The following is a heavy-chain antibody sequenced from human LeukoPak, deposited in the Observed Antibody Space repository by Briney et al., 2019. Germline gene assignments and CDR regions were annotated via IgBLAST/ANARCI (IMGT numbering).Heavy chain of an antibody. Sequence: PGGSLRLSCAASGFTVSSNYMSWVRQAPGKGLEWVSVIYSGGDTFYADSVKSRFTISRDNSKNTLYLQMNSLRAEDTAVYYCASRATVTTSLYFDYWGQGTLVTVSS. CDR2: IYSGGDT. V-gene: IGHV3-53*01. CDR1: GFTVSSNY. J-gene: IGHJ4*02. D-gene: IGHD4-17*01. CDR3: ASRATVTTSLYFDY.